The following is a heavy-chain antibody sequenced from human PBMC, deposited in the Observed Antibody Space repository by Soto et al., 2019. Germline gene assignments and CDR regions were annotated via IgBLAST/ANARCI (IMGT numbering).Heavy chain of an antibody. CDR2: IYHSGRT. J-gene: IGHJ4*02. CDR3: ARVEHNSGWRIFDY. Sequence: QVQLQESGPGLVKPSGALSLSCAVSGDSISNYNWWSWIRQPPAKGLEWIGDIYHSGRTNYSPSLRSRVTMSVDTWKNRFSLRLESVTAADTAFYFCARVEHNSGWRIFDYWGQGSLITVSS. CDR1: GDSISNYNW. V-gene: IGHV4-4*02. D-gene: IGHD6-19*01.